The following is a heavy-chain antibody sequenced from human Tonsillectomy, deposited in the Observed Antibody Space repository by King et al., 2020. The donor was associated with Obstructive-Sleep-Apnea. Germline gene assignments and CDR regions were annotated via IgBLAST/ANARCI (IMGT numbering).Heavy chain of an antibody. CDR2: ISAYNGNT. V-gene: IGHV1-18*04. Sequence: QLVQSGAEVKKPGASVKVSCKASCYTFTSYGISCVRKAPGQGLECMGWISAYNGNTNYAKKLQVRGTMTTDTSTSTAYMELRSLRSDDTAVYYCARQPASSGSYGDYWGQGTLVTVSS. CDR3: ARQPASSGSYGDY. D-gene: IGHD1-26*01. CDR1: CYTFTSYG. J-gene: IGHJ4*02.